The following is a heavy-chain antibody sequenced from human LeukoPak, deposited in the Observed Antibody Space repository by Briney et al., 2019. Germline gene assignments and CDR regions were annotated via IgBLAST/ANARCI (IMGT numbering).Heavy chain of an antibody. V-gene: IGHV4-34*01. CDR1: GGSFSGYY. D-gene: IGHD6-6*01. CDR2: INHSGST. CDR3: ARGLGSSSSGY. J-gene: IGHJ4*02. Sequence: PSETLSLTCAVYGGSFSGYYWSWIRQPPGKGLDWIGEINHSGSTNYNPSLKSRVTISVDTSKNQFSLKLSSVTAADTAVYYCARGLGSSSSGYWGQGTLVTVSS.